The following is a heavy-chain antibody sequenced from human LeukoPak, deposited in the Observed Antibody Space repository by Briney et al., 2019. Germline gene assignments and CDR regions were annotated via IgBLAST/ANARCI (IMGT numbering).Heavy chain of an antibody. J-gene: IGHJ4*02. CDR2: IYYSGST. Sequence: SETLSLTCTVSGGSISSSSYYWGWIRQPPGKGLEWIGSIYYSGSTYYNPSLKSRVTISVDTSKNQFSLKLSSVTAADTAVYYCARHKSPGAVAPWHFDYWGQGTLVTVSS. CDR1: GGSISSSSYY. D-gene: IGHD6-19*01. V-gene: IGHV4-39*01. CDR3: ARHKSPGAVAPWHFDY.